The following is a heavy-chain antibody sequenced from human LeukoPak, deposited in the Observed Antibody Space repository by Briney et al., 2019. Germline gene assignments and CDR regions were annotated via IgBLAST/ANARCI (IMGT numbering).Heavy chain of an antibody. D-gene: IGHD2-2*01. V-gene: IGHV4-34*01. CDR3: AREEGVVVPAARTAGFDP. Sequence: TSETLSLTCAVYGGSFSGYYWSWIRQPPGKGLEWIGEINHSGSTNYNPSLKSRVTISVDTSKNQFSLKLSSVTAADTAVYYCAREEGVVVPAARTAGFDPWGQGTLVTVSS. CDR1: GGSFSGYY. J-gene: IGHJ5*02. CDR2: INHSGST.